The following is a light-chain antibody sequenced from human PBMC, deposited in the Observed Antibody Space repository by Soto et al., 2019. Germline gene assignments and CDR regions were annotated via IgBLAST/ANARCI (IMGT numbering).Light chain of an antibody. CDR2: DVD. Sequence: ALTQPRSVSGSPGQSVTISCTGTSSDVGGYDYVSWYQHHPGKAPKLMIYDVDKRPSGVPDRFSGSKSGNTASLTISGLQAEDEADYYCCSYAGSYTFVFGTGTKVTVL. V-gene: IGLV2-11*01. CDR3: CSYAGSYTFV. CDR1: SSDVGGYDY. J-gene: IGLJ1*01.